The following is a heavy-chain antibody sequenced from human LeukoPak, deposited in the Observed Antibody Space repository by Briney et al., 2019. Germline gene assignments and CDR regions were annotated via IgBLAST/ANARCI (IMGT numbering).Heavy chain of an antibody. CDR2: IIPIFGTA. CDR3: ARVQSQFRFGRKKVYYFDY. CDR1: GGTFSSYA. Sequence: SVKVSCKASGGTFSSYAISWVRQAPGQGLEWMGGIIPIFGTANYAQKFQGRVTITADESTSTAYMELSSLRSEDTAVYYCARVQSQFRFGRKKVYYFDYWGQGTLVTVSS. V-gene: IGHV1-69*01. J-gene: IGHJ4*02. D-gene: IGHD3-10*01.